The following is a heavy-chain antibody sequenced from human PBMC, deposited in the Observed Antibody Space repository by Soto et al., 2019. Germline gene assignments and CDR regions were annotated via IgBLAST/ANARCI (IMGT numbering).Heavy chain of an antibody. V-gene: IGHV1-3*01. Sequence: GASVKVSCKASGYTFTSYAMHWVRQAQGQRLEWMGWINAGNGNTKYSQKFQGRVTITRDTSASTAYMELSSLRSEDTAVYYCARDRIIAAAGTGWFDPWGQGTLVTVSS. CDR1: GYTFTSYA. D-gene: IGHD6-13*01. J-gene: IGHJ5*02. CDR2: INAGNGNT. CDR3: ARDRIIAAAGTGWFDP.